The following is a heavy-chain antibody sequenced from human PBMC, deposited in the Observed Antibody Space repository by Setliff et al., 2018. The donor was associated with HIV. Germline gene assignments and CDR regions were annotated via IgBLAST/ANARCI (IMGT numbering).Heavy chain of an antibody. Sequence: GGSLRLSCAASGFTFWSHSMLWVRQAPGKGLQWVAYISRGGDSIFYEDSVKGRFTISRDNARNSLYLQMNSLTVEDTGVYYCVRAAAGLDIWSQGIRVTVSS. V-gene: IGHV3-48*01. CDR1: GFTFWSHS. CDR3: VRAAAGLDI. CDR2: ISRGGDSI. J-gene: IGHJ4*02.